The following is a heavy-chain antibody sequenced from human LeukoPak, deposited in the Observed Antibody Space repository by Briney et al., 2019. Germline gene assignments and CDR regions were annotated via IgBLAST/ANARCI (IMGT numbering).Heavy chain of an antibody. V-gene: IGHV4-34*01. J-gene: IGHJ5*02. CDR3: ARDTAVAGQNWFDP. Sequence: KPSETLSLTCAVYGGSFTNYYWSWIRQPPGKGLEWIGEINHSGSSKYNPSLKSRVTISIDTSKNQFSLKLSSVTAADTAVYYCARDTAVAGQNWFDPWGQGTLVTVSS. CDR1: GGSFTNYY. D-gene: IGHD6-19*01. CDR2: INHSGSS.